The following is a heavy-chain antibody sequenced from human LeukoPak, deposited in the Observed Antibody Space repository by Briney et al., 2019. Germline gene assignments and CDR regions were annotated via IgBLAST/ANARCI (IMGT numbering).Heavy chain of an antibody. Sequence: GGSLRLSCAASGFTFSDYYMSWIRQAPGKGLEWVSYISSNGSTIYYADSVKGRFTISRDNAKNSLYLQMNSLRAEDTAVYYCARDSRLLWFGELLGWGQGTLVTVSS. CDR2: ISSNGSTI. J-gene: IGHJ4*02. V-gene: IGHV3-11*04. CDR1: GFTFSDYY. D-gene: IGHD3-10*01. CDR3: ARDSRLLWFGELLG.